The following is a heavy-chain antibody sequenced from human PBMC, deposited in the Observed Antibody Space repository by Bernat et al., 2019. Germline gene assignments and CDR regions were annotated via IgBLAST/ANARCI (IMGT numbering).Heavy chain of an antibody. D-gene: IGHD3-10*01. CDR1: GFTVSSNY. CDR3: ARAPVGYYGSGSYDFDY. Sequence: EVQLVESGGGLVQPGGSLRLSCAASGFTVSSNYMSWVRQAPGKGLEWVSVIYSGGSTYYADSVKGRFTISRDNSKNMLYLQMNSLRAEDTAVYYCARAPVGYYGSGSYDFDYWGQGTLVTVSS. CDR2: IYSGGST. J-gene: IGHJ4*02. V-gene: IGHV3-66*01.